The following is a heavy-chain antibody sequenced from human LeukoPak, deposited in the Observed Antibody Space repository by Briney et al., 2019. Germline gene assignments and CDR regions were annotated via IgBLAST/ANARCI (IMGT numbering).Heavy chain of an antibody. V-gene: IGHV4-30-4*08. Sequence: SATLSLTCTVSGDSISSGDYYWSWIRQPPGKGLEWIGNIYYSGSTYYNPSLKSRVTISVETSKNQFSLKLSSVTAADTAVYYCARGPNYPSPSPFDYWGQGTLVTVSS. CDR2: IYYSGST. CDR1: GDSISSGDYY. CDR3: ARGPNYPSPSPFDY. D-gene: IGHD5-24*01. J-gene: IGHJ4*02.